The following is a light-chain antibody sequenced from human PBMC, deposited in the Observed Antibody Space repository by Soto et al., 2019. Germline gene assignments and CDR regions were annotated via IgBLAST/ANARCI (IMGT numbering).Light chain of an antibody. CDR3: QQYYSYPRT. CDR2: AAS. Sequence: AIRMTQSPSSLSASTGDRVTITCRASQGISSYLAWYQQKPGKAPKLLIYAASTLQSGVPSRFSGSGSGTDFTLTISWLQSEDFATYYCQQYYSYPRTFGQGTKVDI. J-gene: IGKJ1*01. CDR1: QGISSY. V-gene: IGKV1-8*01.